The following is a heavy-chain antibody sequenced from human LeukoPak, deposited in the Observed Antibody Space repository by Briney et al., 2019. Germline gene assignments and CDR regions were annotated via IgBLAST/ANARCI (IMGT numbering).Heavy chain of an antibody. CDR2: ISSSGDTI. V-gene: IGHV3-11*01. J-gene: IGHJ4*02. CDR1: GFTFSDFQ. Sequence: GGSLRLSCAASGFTFSDFQMSWIRQAPGKGLECISYISSSGDTIYYADSVKGRFTISRDNAKNLLYLQLNSLRAEDTAVYYCARLKRRPAYFDYWGQGTLVTVSS. CDR3: ARLKRRPAYFDY.